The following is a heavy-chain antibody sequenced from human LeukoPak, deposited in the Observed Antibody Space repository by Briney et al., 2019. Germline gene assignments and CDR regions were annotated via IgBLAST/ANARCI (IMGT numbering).Heavy chain of an antibody. J-gene: IGHJ4*02. CDR3: AVMTTVTTYEQDY. CDR1: GYTFTGYY. Sequence: ASVKVSCKASGYTFTGYYIHWVRQAPGQGLEWMGWINPNSGGTNYAQKFQGRVTMTRDTSISTAYMELSRLRSDDTAVYYCAVMTTVTTYEQDYWGQGTLVTVSS. D-gene: IGHD4-17*01. CDR2: INPNSGGT. V-gene: IGHV1-2*02.